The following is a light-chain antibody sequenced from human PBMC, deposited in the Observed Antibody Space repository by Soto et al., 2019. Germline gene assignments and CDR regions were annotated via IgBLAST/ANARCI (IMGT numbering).Light chain of an antibody. CDR1: QSANSN. V-gene: IGKV3D-15*01. CDR2: GIS. J-gene: IGKJ5*01. CDR3: QQHGQWPIT. Sequence: EIVMTQSPATLSVSPGERATLSCRASQSANSNYLAWYQQKPGQAPRLLIYGISKRATDIPDRFSGSGSGTEFTLTISSLQPEDFATYYCQQHGQWPITFGQGARPEIK.